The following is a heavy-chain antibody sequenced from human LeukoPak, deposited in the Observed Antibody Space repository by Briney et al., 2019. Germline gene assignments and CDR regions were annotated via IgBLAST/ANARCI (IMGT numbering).Heavy chain of an antibody. V-gene: IGHV1-69*05. CDR2: IIPIFGTA. J-gene: IGHJ4*02. D-gene: IGHD5-18*01. CDR1: GGTFSSYA. Sequence: GASVKVSCKASGGTFSSYAISWVRQAPGQGLEWMGGIIPIFGTANYAQKFQGRVTITTDESTSTAYMELSSLRSEDTAVYYCARGTVDTAMVYYFDYWGQGTLVTASS. CDR3: ARGTVDTAMVYYFDY.